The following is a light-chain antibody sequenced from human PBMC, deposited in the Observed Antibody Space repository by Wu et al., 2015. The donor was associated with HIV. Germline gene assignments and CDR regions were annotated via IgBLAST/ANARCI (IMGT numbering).Light chain of an antibody. J-gene: IGKJ1*01. Sequence: DIQMTQSPSSLSASVGDTVTITCRASQGIDKYLAWYQQKPGNVPKLLIFAASTLQSGVPSRFSGSGSGTDFSLTIYRLHPEDVATYYCQKYNTAPWTFGQGTKVEMK. CDR2: AAS. CDR1: QGIDKY. V-gene: IGKV1-27*01. CDR3: QKYNTAPWT.